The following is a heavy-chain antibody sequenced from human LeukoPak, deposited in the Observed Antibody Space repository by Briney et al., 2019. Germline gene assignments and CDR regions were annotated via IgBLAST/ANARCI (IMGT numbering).Heavy chain of an antibody. CDR2: ISYDGSNK. D-gene: IGHD6-25*01. J-gene: IGHJ4*02. Sequence: SGGSLRLSCAASGSTFSSYGMHWVRQAPGKGLEWVAVISYDGSNKYYADSVKGRSTISRDNSKNTLYLQMNSLRAEDTAVYYCAKTPRAAYYFDYWGQGTLVTVSS. V-gene: IGHV3-30*18. CDR3: AKTPRAAYYFDY. CDR1: GSTFSSYG.